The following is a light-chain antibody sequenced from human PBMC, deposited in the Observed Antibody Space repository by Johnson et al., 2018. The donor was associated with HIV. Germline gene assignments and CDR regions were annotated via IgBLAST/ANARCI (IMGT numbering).Light chain of an antibody. CDR2: DNN. CDR3: GTWDSSLSAYV. CDR1: SSNIGRNY. J-gene: IGLJ1*01. V-gene: IGLV1-51*01. Sequence: VLTQPPSVSAVPGQKVTISCSGSSSNIGRNYVSWYQQLPGTAPKLLIFDNNKRPSGIPDRFSASKSGTSATLGITGLQTGDEADYYCGTWDSSLSAYVFGTGTKVTV.